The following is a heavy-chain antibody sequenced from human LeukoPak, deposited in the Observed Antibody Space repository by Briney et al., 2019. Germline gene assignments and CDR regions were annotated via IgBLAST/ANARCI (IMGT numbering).Heavy chain of an antibody. CDR1: SYTFTRYG. CDR3: ARSGRGTYYYFDL. J-gene: IGHJ4*02. CDR2: ISGSNGNT. V-gene: IGHV1-18*01. Sequence: GASVKVSCKASSYTFTRYGISWVRQAPGQGLEWMGWISGSNGNTNYAQKFQGRVPMTADTSTSTAYMELRSLRSDDTAVYYCARSGRGTYYYFDLWGQGTLVTVSS. D-gene: IGHD1-26*01.